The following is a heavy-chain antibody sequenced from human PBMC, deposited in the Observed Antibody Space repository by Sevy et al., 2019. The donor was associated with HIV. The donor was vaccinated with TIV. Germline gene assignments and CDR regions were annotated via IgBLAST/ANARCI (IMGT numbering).Heavy chain of an antibody. Sequence: SETLSLTCTVSGRSMTGYYWTWIRQPPGKGLEWIGYIYYSGSTNYNPSRKSRVTISVDTSKNQFSLELSSVTAADTAVYYCARAPPYYDILTGRGYCDYWGQGTLVTVSS. V-gene: IGHV4-59*01. CDR1: GRSMTGYY. CDR2: IYYSGST. CDR3: ARAPPYYDILTGRGYCDY. J-gene: IGHJ4*02. D-gene: IGHD3-9*01.